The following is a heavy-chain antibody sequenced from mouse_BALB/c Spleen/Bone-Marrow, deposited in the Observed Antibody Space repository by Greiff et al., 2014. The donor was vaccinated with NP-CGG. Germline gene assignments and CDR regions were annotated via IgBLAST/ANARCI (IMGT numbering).Heavy chain of an antibody. CDR3: ARLIYGSSYIGDV. Sequence: QVQLQQPGAELVKPGASVRLSCKASGYTFTGYWMHWVKQWPGQGLEWIGEINPSNGRTNYNEKFKSMATLTVDKSYSTAYMQLSSLTSEDSAVCYCARLIYGSSYIGDVWGQGTSVTVSS. D-gene: IGHD1-1*01. CDR1: GYTFTGYW. CDR2: INPSNGRT. J-gene: IGHJ4*01. V-gene: IGHV1S81*02.